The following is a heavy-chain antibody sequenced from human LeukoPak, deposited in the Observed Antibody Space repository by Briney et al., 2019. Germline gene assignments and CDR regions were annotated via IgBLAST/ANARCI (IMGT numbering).Heavy chain of an antibody. J-gene: IGHJ4*02. CDR1: GFTFSSYS. CDR2: ISSSSSTI. CDR3: ARDKARELPYYFDY. Sequence: GGSLRLSCAASGFTFSSYSMNWVRQAPGKGLEWVSYISSSSSTIYYADSVKGRFTISRDNAKNSLYLQMNSLRAEDTAVYYCARDKARELPYYFDYWGQGTLVTVSS. D-gene: IGHD1-26*01. V-gene: IGHV3-48*01.